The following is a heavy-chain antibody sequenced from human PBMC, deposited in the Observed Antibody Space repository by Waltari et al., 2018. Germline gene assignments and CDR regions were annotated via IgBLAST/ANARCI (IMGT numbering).Heavy chain of an antibody. D-gene: IGHD1-20*01. CDR3: ARHFLNWNDRGNHYGMDV. J-gene: IGHJ6*02. V-gene: IGHV4-38-2*01. Sequence: QVQLQESGPGLVKPSETLSLTCAVSGYSISSGYYWGWLRQPPGKGLEWIGSIYHSGSTYYNPSLKSRVTISVDTSKNQFSLKLSSVTAADTAVYYCARHFLNWNDRGNHYGMDVWGQGTTVTVSS. CDR1: GYSISSGYY. CDR2: IYHSGST.